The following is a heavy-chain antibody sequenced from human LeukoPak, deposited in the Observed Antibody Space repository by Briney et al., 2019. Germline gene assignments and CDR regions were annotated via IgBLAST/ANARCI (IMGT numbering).Heavy chain of an antibody. CDR2: INSDGSST. CDR1: GFTFSSYW. D-gene: IGHD3-3*01. V-gene: IGHV3-74*01. Sequence: GGSLRLSCAASGFTFSSYWMHWVRQAPGKGLVWVSRINSDGSSTSYADSVKGRFTISRDNARNTLYLQINSLRAEDTAVYYCARGSVITIFGVVITYYYYYYMDVWGKGTTVTVSS. CDR3: ARGSVITIFGVVITYYYYYYMDV. J-gene: IGHJ6*03.